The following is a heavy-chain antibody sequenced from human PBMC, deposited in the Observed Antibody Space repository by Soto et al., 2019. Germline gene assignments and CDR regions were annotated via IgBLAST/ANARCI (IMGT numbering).Heavy chain of an antibody. CDR3: ARDRYRYGDFDY. J-gene: IGHJ4*02. D-gene: IGHD3-10*01. V-gene: IGHV3-7*01. CDR1: GFTFSRYW. CDR2: IKQDGSEK. Sequence: EVQLVESGGGLVQPGGSLRLSCAASGFTFSRYWMSWVRQAPGKGLEWVANIKQDGSEKYYVDSVKGRFTISRDNAKNSLNLQMNGLRAEDTAVYYCARDRYRYGDFDYWGQGTLVTVSS.